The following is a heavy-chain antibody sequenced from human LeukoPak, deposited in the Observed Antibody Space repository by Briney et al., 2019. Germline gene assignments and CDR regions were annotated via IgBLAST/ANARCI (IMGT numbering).Heavy chain of an antibody. CDR1: GGSISSYY. CDR2: IYYSGST. CDR3: ARGTASSGYCFVY. V-gene: IGHV4-59*08. D-gene: IGHD3-22*01. Sequence: SETLSLTCTVSGGSISSYYWSWIRQPPGKGLEWIGYIYYSGSTYYNPSLKSRVTISVDTSKNQFSLKLSSVTAADTAVYYCARGTASSGYCFVYWGQGTLVTVSS. J-gene: IGHJ4*02.